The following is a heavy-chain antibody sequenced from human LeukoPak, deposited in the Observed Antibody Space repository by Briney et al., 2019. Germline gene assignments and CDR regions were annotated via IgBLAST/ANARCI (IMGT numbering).Heavy chain of an antibody. Sequence: ASVKVSCKAFGYTITGYYIHWVRQAPGQGLEWMGWINPNNGGTNSAQKFQGRVTMTRDTSIGTAYMELNRLTYDDTAVYYCGRDRHWNQSNFDYWGQGTLVTVSS. D-gene: IGHD1-1*01. V-gene: IGHV1-2*02. J-gene: IGHJ4*02. CDR2: INPNNGGT. CDR3: GRDRHWNQSNFDY. CDR1: GYTITGYY.